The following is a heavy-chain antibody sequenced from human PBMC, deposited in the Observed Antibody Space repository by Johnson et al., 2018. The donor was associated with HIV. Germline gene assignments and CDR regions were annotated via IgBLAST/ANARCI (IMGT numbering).Heavy chain of an antibody. V-gene: IGHV3-66*03. J-gene: IGHJ3*02. CDR3: ATSTASDAFDI. CDR2: IYSGGST. D-gene: IGHD1-1*01. CDR1: GFTVSSNY. Sequence: VQLVESGGGLIQPGGSLRLSCAASGFTVSSNYMSWVRQAPGKGLEWVSVIYSGGSTYYADSVKGRFTISRDNSKNTLYVQMGSLRAEDMAVYYCATSTASDAFDIWGQGTMVTVSS.